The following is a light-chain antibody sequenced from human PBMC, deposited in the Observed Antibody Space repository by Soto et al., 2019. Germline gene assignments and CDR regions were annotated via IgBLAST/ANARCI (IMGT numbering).Light chain of an antibody. V-gene: IGLV2-14*01. CDR3: SSYPSSNTLEV. Sequence: QSVLTQPASVSGSPGQSITISCTGTSSDIGGYNFVSWYQRHPGKAPKLMIYEVSYRPSGVSNRFSGTKSGNTASLTISGLQTEDEADYYCSSYPSSNTLEVFGTGTKVTVL. J-gene: IGLJ1*01. CDR1: SSDIGGYNF. CDR2: EVS.